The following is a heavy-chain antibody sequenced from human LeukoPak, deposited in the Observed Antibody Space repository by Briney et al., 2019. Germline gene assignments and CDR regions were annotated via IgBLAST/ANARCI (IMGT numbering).Heavy chain of an antibody. V-gene: IGHV3-23*05. CDR3: AKGDTGVIRRYYLDS. J-gene: IGHJ4*02. CDR2: TDTSGVIT. CDR1: GFTFSNYG. Sequence: PGGSLRLSCAASGFTFSNYGMNWVRQAPGKGREWVSVTDTSGVITYYTDSVKGRFTISRDNSKNTLNLQMDSLRVEDTAVYYCAKGDTGVIRRYYLDSWGQGTLVTVSS. D-gene: IGHD5-18*01.